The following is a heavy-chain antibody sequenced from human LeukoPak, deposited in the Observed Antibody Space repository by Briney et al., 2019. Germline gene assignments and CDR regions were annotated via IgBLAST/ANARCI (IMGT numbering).Heavy chain of an antibody. J-gene: IGHJ5*02. CDR2: ISSSSSTI. V-gene: IGHV3-48*01. CDR3: ARSSSWYRNWFDP. CDR1: GFTFSSYA. D-gene: IGHD6-13*01. Sequence: PGGSLRLSCAASGFTFSSYAMSWVRQAPGKGLEWVSYISSSSSTIYYADSVKGRFTISRDNAKNSLYLQMNSLRAEDTAVYYCARSSSWYRNWFDPWGQGTLVTVSS.